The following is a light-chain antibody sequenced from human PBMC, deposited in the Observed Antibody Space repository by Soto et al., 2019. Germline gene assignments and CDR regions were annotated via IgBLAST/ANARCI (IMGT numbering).Light chain of an antibody. CDR1: SSDVGAYNY. Sequence: SGLTQPRSVSGSPGQSVTISCTGTSSDVGAYNYVSWYQQHPGKAPKFMIYDVSKRPSGVPDRFSGSKSGNTASLTISGLQAEDEADYYCCSYAGTYSYVFGTGTKVTV. V-gene: IGLV2-11*01. J-gene: IGLJ1*01. CDR2: DVS. CDR3: CSYAGTYSYV.